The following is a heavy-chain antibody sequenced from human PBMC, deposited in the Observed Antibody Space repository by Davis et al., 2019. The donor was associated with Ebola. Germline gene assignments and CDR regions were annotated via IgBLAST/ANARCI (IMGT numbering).Heavy chain of an antibody. J-gene: IGHJ4*02. V-gene: IGHV3-7*01. Sequence: GGSLRLSCAASGFTFSSYWMSWVRQAPGKGLEWVANIKQDGSEKYYVDSVKGRFTISRDNAKNSLYLQMNSLRAEDTAVYYCARGPTIYGDFYFDYWGQGTLVTVSS. CDR1: GFTFSSYW. CDR3: ARGPTIYGDFYFDY. CDR2: IKQDGSEK. D-gene: IGHD4-17*01.